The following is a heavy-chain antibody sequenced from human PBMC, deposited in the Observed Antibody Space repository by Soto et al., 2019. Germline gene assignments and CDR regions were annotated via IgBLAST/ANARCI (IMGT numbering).Heavy chain of an antibody. Sequence: AQLPGSGKRFAYTLTHDGISRERRVAGRALEWMGWISAYNGNTNYAQKLQGRVTMTTDTSTSTAYMELRSLRSDDTAVYYCARHVRVMSGYYYYGIDVWGQGATGTVSS. D-gene: IGHD2-8*01. CDR1: AYTLTHDG. V-gene: IGHV1-18*01. CDR3: ARHVRVMSGYYYYGIDV. J-gene: IGHJ6*02. CDR2: ISAYNGNT.